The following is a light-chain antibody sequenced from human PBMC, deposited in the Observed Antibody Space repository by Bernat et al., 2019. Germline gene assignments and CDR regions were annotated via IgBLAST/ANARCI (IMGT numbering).Light chain of an antibody. CDR3: QQYNNWPPVGYT. J-gene: IGKJ2*01. CDR2: GAS. V-gene: IGKV3-15*01. CDR1: QSVSSN. Sequence: EIVMTQSPATLSVSPGERATLSCRASQSVSSNLAWYQQKPGQAPRLLIYGASTRATGIPARFSGSGSGTEFNLTISRLQSEDFAVYYCQQYNNWPPVGYTFGQRTKLEIK.